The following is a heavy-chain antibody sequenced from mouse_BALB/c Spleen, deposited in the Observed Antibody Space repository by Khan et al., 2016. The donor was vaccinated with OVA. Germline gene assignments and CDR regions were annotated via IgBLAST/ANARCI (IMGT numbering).Heavy chain of an antibody. D-gene: IGHD1-1*01. CDR3: ARRGLRWDFDY. J-gene: IGHJ2*01. CDR2: INPSTGYT. CDR1: GYTFINYW. V-gene: IGHV1-7*01. Sequence: QVQLQQSGAELAKPGASVKMSCKASGYTFINYWILWIKQRPGQGLEWIGYINPSTGYTEYNQNFKDKATLPADKSSSTAYMQLSRLTSEDSTFYYCARRGLRWDFDYWGQGTTLTVSS.